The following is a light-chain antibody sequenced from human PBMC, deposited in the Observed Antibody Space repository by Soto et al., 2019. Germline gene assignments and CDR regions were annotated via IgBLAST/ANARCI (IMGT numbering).Light chain of an antibody. CDR3: QQYNSYSWT. CDR1: QSISSW. V-gene: IGKV1-5*03. Sequence: DIQMTQSPSTLSASVGDRDTITCRASQSISSWLAWYQQKPGKAPKLLIYKASSLESGVPSRFSGSGSGTEFTLTISSLQPDDFATDDCQQYNSYSWTFGQGTKVEIK. CDR2: KAS. J-gene: IGKJ1*01.